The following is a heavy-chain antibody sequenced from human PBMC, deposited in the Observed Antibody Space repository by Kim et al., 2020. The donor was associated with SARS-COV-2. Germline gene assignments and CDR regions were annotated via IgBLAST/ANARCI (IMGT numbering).Heavy chain of an antibody. V-gene: IGHV4-31*02. J-gene: IGHJ4*02. CDR2: T. Sequence: TYYNPSLKSRVTISVDTSKNQFSLKLSSVTAADTAVYYCARERFEYYFDYWGQGTLVTVSS. CDR3: ARERFEYYFDY.